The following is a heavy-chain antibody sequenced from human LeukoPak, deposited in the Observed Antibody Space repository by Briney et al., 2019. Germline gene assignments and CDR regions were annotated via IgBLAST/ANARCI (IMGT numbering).Heavy chain of an antibody. CDR2: IIPIFGTA. J-gene: IGHJ4*02. Sequence: SVKVSCKASGYTFIIYDINWVRQATGQGLEWMGGIIPIFGTANYAQKFQGRVTITADKSTSTAYMELSSLRSEDTAVYYCARDDDSSGLIDYWGQGTLVTVSS. D-gene: IGHD3-22*01. CDR3: ARDDDSSGLIDY. CDR1: GYTFIIYD. V-gene: IGHV1-69*06.